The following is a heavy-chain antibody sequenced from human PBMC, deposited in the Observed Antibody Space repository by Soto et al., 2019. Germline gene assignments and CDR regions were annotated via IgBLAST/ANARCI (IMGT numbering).Heavy chain of an antibody. Sequence: EVQLVESGGGLVQPGRSLRLSCTASGFTFGDYAMTWFRQAPGKGLELVGLITSKRYGGTTESAASVKGRFTISTDDSKSIGYLQMSSLHTEDTAFYYCTRMPPKGYCRSGSCSAFDLWGQGTLVTVSS. J-gene: IGHJ3*01. D-gene: IGHD2-15*01. CDR3: TRMPPKGYCRSGSCSAFDL. CDR1: GFTFGDYA. CDR2: ITSKRYGGTT. V-gene: IGHV3-49*03.